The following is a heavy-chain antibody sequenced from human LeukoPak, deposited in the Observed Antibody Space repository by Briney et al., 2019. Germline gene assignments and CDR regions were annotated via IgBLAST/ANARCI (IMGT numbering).Heavy chain of an antibody. Sequence: GGSLRLSCAASGFIFTNYGMHWVRQAPGKGLEWVEVIWYDGSTKYNPDSVKGRFTLSRDSSKSTVNLQMNRLRAEDTAIYYCARAFGDNVSSAPLIDYWGQGTLVTVSS. CDR2: IWYDGSTK. CDR3: ARAFGDNVSSAPLIDY. CDR1: GFIFTNYG. V-gene: IGHV3-33*01. J-gene: IGHJ4*02. D-gene: IGHD2-21*02.